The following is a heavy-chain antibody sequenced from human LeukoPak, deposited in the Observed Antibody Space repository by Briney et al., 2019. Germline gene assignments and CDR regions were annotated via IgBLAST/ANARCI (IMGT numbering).Heavy chain of an antibody. V-gene: IGHV4-59*01. J-gene: IGHJ5*02. CDR3: ARDSRVGGSYFWFDP. CDR1: GGSISSYY. D-gene: IGHD1-26*01. CDR2: IYYIGST. Sequence: SETLSLTCTVSGGSISSYYWSWIRQPPGKGLEWIGYIYYIGSTNYNPSLKSRVTISVDTSKNQFSLNLSSVTAADTAVYYCARDSRVGGSYFWFDPWGQGTLVTVS.